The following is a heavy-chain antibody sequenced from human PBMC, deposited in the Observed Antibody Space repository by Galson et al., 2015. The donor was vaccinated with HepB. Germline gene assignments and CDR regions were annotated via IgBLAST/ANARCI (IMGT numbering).Heavy chain of an antibody. CDR3: TTDIVVVPAAKRYYYYGMDV. V-gene: IGHV3-15*01. Sequence: SLRLSCAASGFTFSNAWMSWVRQAPGKGLEWVGRIKSKTDGGTTDYAAPVKGRFTISRDDSKNTLYLQMNSLKTEDTAVYYCTTDIVVVPAAKRYYYYGMDVWGQGTTVTVSS. CDR2: IKSKTDGGTT. D-gene: IGHD2-2*01. CDR1: GFTFSNAW. J-gene: IGHJ6*02.